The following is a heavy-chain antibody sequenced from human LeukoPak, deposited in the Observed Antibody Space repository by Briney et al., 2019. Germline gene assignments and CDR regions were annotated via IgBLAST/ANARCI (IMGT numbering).Heavy chain of an antibody. CDR2: ISGSGGST. CDR1: GFTFSRYD. D-gene: IGHD2-2*01. V-gene: IGHV3-23*01. Sequence: GGSLRLSCAASGFTFSRYDMSWVRQAPGKGLEWVSAISGSGGSTYYADSVKGRFTISRDNSKNMVYLQMNSLRAEDTAVYYCANLVVPAATYFDYWGQGTLVTVSS. J-gene: IGHJ4*02. CDR3: ANLVVPAATYFDY.